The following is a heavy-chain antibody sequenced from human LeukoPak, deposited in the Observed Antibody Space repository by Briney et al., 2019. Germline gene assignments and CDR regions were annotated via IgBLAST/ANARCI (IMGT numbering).Heavy chain of an antibody. CDR1: GFTFSSYG. CDR3: ARGVQGSGSSYPGILDS. V-gene: IGHV3-33*01. Sequence: GGSLRLSCAASGFTFSSYGMHWVRQAPGRGLEWVAVIWFDGTNKFYADSVKGRFTISRDDSKNTLYLQLSSLRAEDTAVYYCARGVQGSGSSYPGILDSWGQGTLITVSS. CDR2: IWFDGTNK. D-gene: IGHD3-10*01. J-gene: IGHJ4*02.